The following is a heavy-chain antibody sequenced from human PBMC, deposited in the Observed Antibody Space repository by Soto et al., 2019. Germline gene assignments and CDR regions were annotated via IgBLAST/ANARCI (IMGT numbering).Heavy chain of an antibody. V-gene: IGHV3-64*01. CDR2: ITGNGGRI. J-gene: IGHJ5*02. CDR1: GFTFSSYG. D-gene: IGHD5-12*01. Sequence: EVQLVESGGGLVQPGGSLRLSRVASGFTFSSYGMHWVRQAPGKGLEFVSAITGNGGRIYYANSVKGRFTISRDNSKNTLYLQMGSLRAEDTAVYYCARRNTGYDLWGQGTLVTVSS. CDR3: ARRNTGYDL.